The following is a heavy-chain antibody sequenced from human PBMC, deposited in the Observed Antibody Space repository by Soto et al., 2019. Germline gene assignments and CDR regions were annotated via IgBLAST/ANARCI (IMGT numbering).Heavy chain of an antibody. D-gene: IGHD4-17*01. J-gene: IGHJ4*02. CDR3: TKDTSGDQDY. V-gene: IGHV3-74*03. Sequence: EVQLVESGGGLVQPGGSLRLSCTASGSTFSYFWMHWVLQTPGKGLEWVSRVNPDGSYTTSAHSVSGRFTISRDNAESTFYLQMNSLIVEDTALYYCTKDTSGDQDYWGQGALVTVSS. CDR2: VNPDGSYT. CDR1: GSTFSYFW.